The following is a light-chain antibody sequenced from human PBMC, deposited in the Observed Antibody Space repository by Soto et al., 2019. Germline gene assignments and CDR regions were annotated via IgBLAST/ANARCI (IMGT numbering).Light chain of an antibody. CDR3: SSYTSSSTLV. CDR2: DVS. J-gene: IGLJ7*01. CDR1: SSDVRGYNY. V-gene: IGLV2-14*01. Sequence: QAVVTQPASVSGSPGQSITISCTGTSSDVRGYNYVSWYQQHPGKAPKLMIYDVSNRPSGVSNRFSGSKSGNTASLTISGLQAEDEADYYCSSYTSSSTLVFGGGTQLTVL.